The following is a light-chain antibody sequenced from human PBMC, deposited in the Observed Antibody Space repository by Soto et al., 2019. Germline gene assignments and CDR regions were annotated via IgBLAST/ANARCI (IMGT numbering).Light chain of an antibody. V-gene: IGLV4-69*01. CDR2: LNSDGTY. Sequence: QLVLTQSPSASASLGTSVKLTCTLSSGHSTYAIAWHQQQPEKGPRYLIKLNSDGTYTKGDGIPDRFSGSSSGAERYLTISSLQSEDEADYYCQTWGDGIRLFGGGTKLTVL. J-gene: IGLJ2*01. CDR1: SGHSTYA. CDR3: QTWGDGIRL.